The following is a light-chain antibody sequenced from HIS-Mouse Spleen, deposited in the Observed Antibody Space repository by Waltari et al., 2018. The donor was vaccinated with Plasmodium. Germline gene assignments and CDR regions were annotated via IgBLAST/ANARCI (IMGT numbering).Light chain of an antibody. J-gene: IGLJ3*02. CDR2: EDS. CDR3: YSTDSSGNHLWV. Sequence: SYELTQPPSVSVSPGQTARITCSGDALPKKYAYWYQQKSGQAPVLVIYEDSKRPSGIQERVSGSSSGTMATLTISGAQVEDEADYYCYSTDSSGNHLWVFGGGTKLTVL. CDR1: ALPKKY. V-gene: IGLV3-10*01.